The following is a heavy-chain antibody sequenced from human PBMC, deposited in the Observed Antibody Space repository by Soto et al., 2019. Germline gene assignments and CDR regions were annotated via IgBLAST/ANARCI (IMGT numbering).Heavy chain of an antibody. CDR3: GAHAGATYGPLDY. CDR2: IYHTGST. CDR1: IGSITSTNW. V-gene: IGHV4-4*02. Sequence: PSENLSLTCAVSIGSITSTNWWTWVRQPPGKELEGLGEIYHTGSTNYNPSLKNRVTISVDKSKNQFCLRLFSVTAADTAVYYCGAHAGATYGPLDYWGRGTLVT. J-gene: IGHJ4*02. D-gene: IGHD4-17*01.